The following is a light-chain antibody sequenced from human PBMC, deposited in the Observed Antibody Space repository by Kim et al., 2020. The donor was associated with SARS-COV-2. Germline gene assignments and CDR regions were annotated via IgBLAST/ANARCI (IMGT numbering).Light chain of an antibody. CDR1: QSLMRANGQTY. J-gene: IGKJ5*01. V-gene: IGKV2-28*01. CDR3: MQAVQLPIT. CDR2: LGF. Sequence: ASISCRSSQSLMRANGQTYLDWYLQKPGQSPQVVIYLGFHRASGVPERFSGSGSDTDFTLEITRVEADDVGVYYCMQAVQLPITFGQGTRLEIK.